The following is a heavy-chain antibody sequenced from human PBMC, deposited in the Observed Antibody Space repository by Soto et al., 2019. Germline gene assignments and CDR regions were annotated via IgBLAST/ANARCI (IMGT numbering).Heavy chain of an antibody. CDR2: IYYSGRT. J-gene: IGHJ5*02. CDR3: ARDEGGTEYNWFDP. CDR1: GGSISSGGYY. Sequence: QVQLQESGPGLVKPSQTLSLTGTVSGGSISSGGYYWSWISQHPGKGLEWIGYIYYSGRTYYNPSLQSRVTISVNTSNNQFSLQLGSVTAADTAVYYCARDEGGTEYNWFDPWGQGTLVTVSS. V-gene: IGHV4-31*03. D-gene: IGHD1-7*01.